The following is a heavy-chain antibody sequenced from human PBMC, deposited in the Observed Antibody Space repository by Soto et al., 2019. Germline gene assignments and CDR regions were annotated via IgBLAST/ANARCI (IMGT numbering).Heavy chain of an antibody. Sequence: PGGSVRRSCAGSGFAFSDCGLQWVRQEAGGAMWCLGVFSSDGSKKEYEDTVKGRLTTSRDNSKSTMYLQLSSLRAEDTAIYFCSRDRGRMLVILGTRRSGFDVWGKGT. CDR1: GFAFSDCG. CDR2: FSSDGSKK. D-gene: IGHD1-1*01. CDR3: SRDRGRMLVILGTRRSGFDV. J-gene: IGHJ6*03. V-gene: IGHV3-30*03.